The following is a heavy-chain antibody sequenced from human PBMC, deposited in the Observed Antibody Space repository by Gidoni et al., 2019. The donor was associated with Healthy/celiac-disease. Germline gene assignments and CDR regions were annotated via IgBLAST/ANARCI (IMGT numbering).Heavy chain of an antibody. CDR3: ARSKWELLDY. CDR2: IYYSGST. CDR1: DGSISSGGYY. Sequence: QVQLQESGPGLVKPSQTLSLPCTVSDGSISSGGYYWSWIRQHPGKGLEWIGYIYYSGSTSYNPSLKSRVTISVDTSKNQFSLKLSSVTAADTAVYYCARSKWELLDYWGQGTLVTVSS. V-gene: IGHV4-31*03. J-gene: IGHJ4*02. D-gene: IGHD1-26*01.